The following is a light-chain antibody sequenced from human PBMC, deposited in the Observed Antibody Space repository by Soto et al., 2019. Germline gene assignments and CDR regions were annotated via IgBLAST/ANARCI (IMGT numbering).Light chain of an antibody. CDR2: GTS. V-gene: IGKV3-15*01. CDR3: QHADSFPLIT. Sequence: EIVMTQSPGTLSVSPGEGATLSCRASQSVSGNLAWYQQKPGQAPRLLIYGTSIRATGVPARFSGGGSGTEFTLTISGLQSEDFATYYCQHADSFPLITFGQGTRLEIK. CDR1: QSVSGN. J-gene: IGKJ5*01.